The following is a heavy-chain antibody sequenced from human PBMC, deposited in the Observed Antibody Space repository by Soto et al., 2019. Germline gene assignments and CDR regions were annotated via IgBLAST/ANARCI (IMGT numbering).Heavy chain of an antibody. Sequence: QVQLVESGGGVVQPGRSLRLSCAASGFTFSSYAMHWVRQAPGKGLEWVAVISYDGSNKYYADSVKGRFTISRDNSKNTLNLQMNSLRAEDTAVYYCARPYCGGDCYSDAFDIWGQGTMVTVSS. CDR2: ISYDGSNK. D-gene: IGHD2-21*02. CDR1: GFTFSSYA. J-gene: IGHJ3*02. CDR3: ARPYCGGDCYSDAFDI. V-gene: IGHV3-30-3*01.